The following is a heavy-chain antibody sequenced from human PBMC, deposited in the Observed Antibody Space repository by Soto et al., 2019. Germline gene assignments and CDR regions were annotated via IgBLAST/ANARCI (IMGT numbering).Heavy chain of an antibody. CDR2: IYYSGNT. V-gene: IGHV4-30-4*01. Sequence: QVQLRESGPGLVKPSQTLSLTCTVSGDSISSGDYYWSWIRQPPGKGLEWIGCIYYSGNTYYNPSLKRRFSISVDSSKTQFALQLSSVTVADTAVYYCARAFKRYSSPPGPLEYWGPGTLVTVSS. CDR1: GDSISSGDYY. CDR3: ARAFKRYSSPPGPLEY. J-gene: IGHJ4*02. D-gene: IGHD6-13*01.